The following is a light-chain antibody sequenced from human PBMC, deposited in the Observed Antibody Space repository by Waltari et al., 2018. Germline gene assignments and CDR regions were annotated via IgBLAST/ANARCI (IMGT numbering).Light chain of an antibody. V-gene: IGKV3-11*01. CDR1: QSVGSY. CDR2: DAS. Sequence: EIVLTQSPVTLSLSPGERATLSCRASQSVGSYLAWYQQKAGQAPRLLIYDASNGATGIPARFSGSGSGTDFTLTISSLEPEDFAIYYCQQYYSTPPYTFGQGTKLEIK. CDR3: QQYYSTPPYT. J-gene: IGKJ2*01.